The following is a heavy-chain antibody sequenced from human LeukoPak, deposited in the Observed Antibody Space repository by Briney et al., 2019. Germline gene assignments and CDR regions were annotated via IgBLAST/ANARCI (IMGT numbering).Heavy chain of an antibody. CDR3: ARVNIVATFFLDY. V-gene: IGHV4-39*01. J-gene: IGHJ4*02. CDR1: GGSISSSSYY. Sequence: SETLSLTCTVSGGSISSSSYYWGWIRQPPGKGLEWIGSIYYSGSTYYNPSLKSRVTISVDTSKNQFSLKLSSVTAADTAVYYCARVNIVATFFLDYWGQGTQVTVSS. CDR2: IYYSGST. D-gene: IGHD5-12*01.